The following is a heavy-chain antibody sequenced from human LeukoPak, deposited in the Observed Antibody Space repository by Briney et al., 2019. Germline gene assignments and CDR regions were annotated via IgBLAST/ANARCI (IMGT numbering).Heavy chain of an antibody. CDR1: GGTFSSYA. Sequence: SVKVSCKASGGTFSSYAISWVRQPPGQGLEWMGRIIPILGIANYAQKFQGRVTITADKSTSTAYMELSSLRSEDTAVYYCARHRLDTAMGYFDYWGQGTLVTVSS. D-gene: IGHD5-18*01. V-gene: IGHV1-69*04. CDR2: IIPILGIA. CDR3: ARHRLDTAMGYFDY. J-gene: IGHJ4*02.